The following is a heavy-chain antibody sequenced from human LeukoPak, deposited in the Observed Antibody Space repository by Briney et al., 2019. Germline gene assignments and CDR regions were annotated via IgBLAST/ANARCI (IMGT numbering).Heavy chain of an antibody. Sequence: ASVKVSCKASGGTFSSYAISWVRQAPGQGLEWMGRIIPIFGTANYAQKFQGRVTITTDESTSTAYMELSSLRSEDTAVYYCARVSAYGGNVWGQGTLVTVSS. CDR3: ARVSAYGGNV. CDR1: GGTFSSYA. V-gene: IGHV1-69*05. CDR2: IIPIFGTA. D-gene: IGHD4-23*01. J-gene: IGHJ4*02.